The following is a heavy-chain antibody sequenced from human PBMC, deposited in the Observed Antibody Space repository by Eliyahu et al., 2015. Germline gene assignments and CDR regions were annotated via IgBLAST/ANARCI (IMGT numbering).Heavy chain of an antibody. Sequence: QVQLVQSGAEVKKPGASVKVSCKASGYTFTSYYMHWVRQAPGQGLEWMGIINPSGGSTSYAQKFQGRVTMTRDTSTSTVYMELSSLRSEDTAVYYCARGGPYDFWSGYSQRGGNWFDPWGQGTLVTVSS. CDR2: INPSGGST. J-gene: IGHJ5*02. V-gene: IGHV1-46*03. D-gene: IGHD3-3*01. CDR3: ARGGPYDFWSGYSQRGGNWFDP. CDR1: GYTFTSYY.